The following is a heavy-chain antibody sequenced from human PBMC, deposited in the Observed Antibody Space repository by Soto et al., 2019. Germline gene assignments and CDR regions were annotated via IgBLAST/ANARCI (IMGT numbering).Heavy chain of an antibody. J-gene: IGHJ6*02. D-gene: IGHD3-9*01. CDR2: IYYSGST. V-gene: IGHV4-30-4*01. Sequence: PSETLSLTCAVYGGSVSGNHYWSWIRQPPGKGLEWIGYIYYSGSTYYSPSLKSRVTISVDTSKNQLSRKRNSVTAADTAVYYCARVDILTFDGCMDVWGQGTRVRVSS. CDR3: ARVDILTFDGCMDV. CDR1: GGSVSGNHY.